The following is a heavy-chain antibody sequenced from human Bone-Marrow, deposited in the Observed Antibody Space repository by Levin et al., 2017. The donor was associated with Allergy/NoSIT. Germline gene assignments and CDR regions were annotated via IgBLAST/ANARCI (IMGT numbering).Heavy chain of an antibody. CDR1: GDSVSSNSAA. J-gene: IGHJ3*02. Sequence: SQTLSLTCAISGDSVSSNSAAWNWIRQSPSRGLEWLGRTYYRSKWYNDYAVSVKSRITINPDTSKNQFSLQLNSVTPEDTAVYYCVFSIAAAGPTDAFDIWGQGTMVTVSS. CDR3: VFSIAAAGPTDAFDI. V-gene: IGHV6-1*01. D-gene: IGHD6-13*01. CDR2: TYYRSKWYN.